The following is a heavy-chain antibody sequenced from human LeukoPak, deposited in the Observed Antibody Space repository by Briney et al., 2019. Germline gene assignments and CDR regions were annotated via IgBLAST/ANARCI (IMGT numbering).Heavy chain of an antibody. CDR1: GFTFSSYT. V-gene: IGHV3-23*01. Sequence: GASLRLSCAASGFTFSSYTLGWVRQAPGKGLEWISAIRGSGTSTYYAASVKGRFTISRDNSRNTLYLQMNSLRAEDTAVHYCAKDTCGADCYSHYDHWGQGTLVTVSS. CDR2: IRGSGTST. J-gene: IGHJ4*02. CDR3: AKDTCGADCYSHYDH. D-gene: IGHD2-21*02.